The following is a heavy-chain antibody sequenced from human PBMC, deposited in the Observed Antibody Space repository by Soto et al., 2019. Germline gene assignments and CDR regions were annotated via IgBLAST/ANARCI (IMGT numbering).Heavy chain of an antibody. CDR1: GYTFTNYG. Sequence: ASVKVSCKASGYTFTNYGLSWVRQAPGQGLEWMGWISGYNGNTNYAQKLQGRVTITTDTSTTTAYMELRSLRSDDTAVYYCARQYYDFWRGYRAPYCYYGMDVWGQGTTVTVSS. D-gene: IGHD3-3*01. CDR2: ISGYNGNT. CDR3: ARQYYDFWRGYRAPYCYYGMDV. V-gene: IGHV1-18*01. J-gene: IGHJ6*02.